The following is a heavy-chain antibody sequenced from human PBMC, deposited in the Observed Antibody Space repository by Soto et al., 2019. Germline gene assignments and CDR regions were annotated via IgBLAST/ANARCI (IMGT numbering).Heavy chain of an antibody. J-gene: IGHJ2*01. CDR3: ARVNHRWLQLCYFDL. Sequence: QVQLVQSGAEVKKPGSSVKVSCKASGGTFSNYPISWVRQAPGQGLEWMGGIIPIFGTVNYAQKFQGRVTITADEYTSTAYMELSSLRSEDTAVYYCARVNHRWLQLCYFDLWGRGTLVTVSS. CDR2: IIPIFGTV. V-gene: IGHV1-69*12. CDR1: GGTFSNYP. D-gene: IGHD5-12*01.